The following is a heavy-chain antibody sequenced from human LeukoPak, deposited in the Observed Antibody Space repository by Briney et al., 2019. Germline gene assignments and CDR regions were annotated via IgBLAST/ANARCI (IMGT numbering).Heavy chain of an antibody. CDR3: ARPERWELSN. V-gene: IGHV1-46*01. J-gene: IGHJ4*02. Sequence: GASLSVSCKASGYTFTSYYMHWVRQAPGQGLEWMGIINPSGGSTSYAQKFQGRVTMTRDMSTSTVYMELSSLRPEDTAVYYCARPERWELSNWGQGTLVTVSS. CDR1: GYTFTSYY. CDR2: INPSGGST. D-gene: IGHD3-16*02.